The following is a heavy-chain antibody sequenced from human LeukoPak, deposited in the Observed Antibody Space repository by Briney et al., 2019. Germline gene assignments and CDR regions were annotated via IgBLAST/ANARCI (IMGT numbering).Heavy chain of an antibody. CDR1: GGSISSGSYS. J-gene: IGHJ4*02. Sequence: IPSETLSLTCAVSGGSISSGSYSWSWIQQPPGKGLEWIGYIYPRGSTYYNPSLKSRVILSLDKSANQFSLNLSSVTAADTAVYYCARFSPRAMGNYLDFWGQGTLVTVSS. CDR3: ARFSPRAMGNYLDF. D-gene: IGHD7-27*01. V-gene: IGHV4-30-2*01. CDR2: IYPRGST.